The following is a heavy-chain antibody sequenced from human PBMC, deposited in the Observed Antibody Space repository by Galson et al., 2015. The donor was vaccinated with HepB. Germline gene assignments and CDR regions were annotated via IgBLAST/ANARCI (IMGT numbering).Heavy chain of an antibody. CDR3: AHKLLFGGINAFDY. V-gene: IGHV2-5*02. D-gene: IGHD3-16*01. CDR2: IYWDDDK. Sequence: PALVKPTQTLTLTCTFSGFSLSTGGEGVGWIRQAPGEALEWLAVIYWDDDKRYSPSLKSRLTITKDTSKKQVVLTMTNMDPVDTATYYCAHKLLFGGINAFDYWSQGTLVTVSS. CDR1: GFSLSTGGEG. J-gene: IGHJ4*02.